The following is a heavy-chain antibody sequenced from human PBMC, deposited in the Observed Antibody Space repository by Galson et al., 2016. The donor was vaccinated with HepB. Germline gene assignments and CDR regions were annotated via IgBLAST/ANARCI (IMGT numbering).Heavy chain of an antibody. D-gene: IGHD5-24*01. Sequence: SLRLSCAASGFTFSNYAMHWVRQAPGKGQEWVAVISFDGSNKYYADSVKGRFTISRDNSKNTLYLQMNSLRAEDTAVYYCARAPLEMATIQRGYFDYWGQGTLVTVSS. CDR3: ARAPLEMATIQRGYFDY. V-gene: IGHV3-30-3*01. CDR1: GFTFSNYA. J-gene: IGHJ4*02. CDR2: ISFDGSNK.